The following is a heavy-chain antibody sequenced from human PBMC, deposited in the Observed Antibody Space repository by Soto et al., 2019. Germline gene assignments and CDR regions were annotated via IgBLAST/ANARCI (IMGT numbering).Heavy chain of an antibody. Sequence: GESLKISCKGSGYSFTSYWISWVRQMPGKGLEWMGRIDPSDSYTNYSPSFQGHVTISADKSISTAYLQWSSLKASDTAMYYCASQGTPYDILTGYYPDYYYGMDVWGQGTTVTVSS. J-gene: IGHJ6*02. CDR3: ASQGTPYDILTGYYPDYYYGMDV. CDR1: GYSFTSYW. D-gene: IGHD3-9*01. V-gene: IGHV5-10-1*01. CDR2: IDPSDSYT.